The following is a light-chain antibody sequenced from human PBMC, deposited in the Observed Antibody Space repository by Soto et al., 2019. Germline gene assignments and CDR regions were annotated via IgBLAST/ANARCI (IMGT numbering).Light chain of an antibody. J-gene: IGKJ2*01. CDR2: GAS. Sequence: EIVLTQSPGTLSLSPGERATLSCRASQSVSSYYLTWYQQKPGQAPRLLIYGASSRASGIPDRFSGSGSGTDFTLTISRLEPEDFAVYYCQQYGSSSYTFAQGTKLEIK. CDR3: QQYGSSSYT. CDR1: QSVSSYY. V-gene: IGKV3-20*01.